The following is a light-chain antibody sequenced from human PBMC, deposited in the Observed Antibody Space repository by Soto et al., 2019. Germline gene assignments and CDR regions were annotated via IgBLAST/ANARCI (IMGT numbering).Light chain of an antibody. CDR3: QQYNHWTSIT. CDR1: QSIRTN. V-gene: IGKV3-15*01. CDR2: GAS. Sequence: EIVMTQSPATLSVSPGERAILSCSASQSIRTNVAWYQQRPGQAPRLLIYGASTRAPDIPARFSGSWSGTEFTLTISRLQSEDFAIYYCQQYNHWTSITFGQGTRLEF. J-gene: IGKJ5*01.